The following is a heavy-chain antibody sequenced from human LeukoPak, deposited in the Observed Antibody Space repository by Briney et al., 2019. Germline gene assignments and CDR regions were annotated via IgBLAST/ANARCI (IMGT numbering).Heavy chain of an antibody. CDR2: IYYSGST. CDR1: GGSISSSSYY. V-gene: IGHV4-39*07. D-gene: IGHD4/OR15-4a*01. Sequence: PSATQSLTCTLSGGSISSSSYYWAWIRQPPGKGLEWIGRIYYSGSTYYHPSLKSRVTISVDTSKNQFSLKLSSVTAADTAVYYCARDRFYGGAVAPIDYWGQGTLVTVSS. J-gene: IGHJ4*02. CDR3: ARDRFYGGAVAPIDY.